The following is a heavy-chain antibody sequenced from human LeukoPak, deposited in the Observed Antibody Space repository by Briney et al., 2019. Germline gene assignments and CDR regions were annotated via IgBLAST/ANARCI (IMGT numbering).Heavy chain of an antibody. D-gene: IGHD3-3*01. CDR1: GFTFSSYA. CDR3: AKDRITIFGVVRNFDY. J-gene: IGHJ4*02. V-gene: IGHV3-23*01. CDR2: ISGSGGST. Sequence: GGSLRLSCAASGFTFSSYAMSWVRQAPGKGLGWVSAISGSGGSTYYADSVKGRFTISRDNSKNTLYLQMDSLRAEDTAVYYCAKDRITIFGVVRNFDYWGQGTLVTVSS.